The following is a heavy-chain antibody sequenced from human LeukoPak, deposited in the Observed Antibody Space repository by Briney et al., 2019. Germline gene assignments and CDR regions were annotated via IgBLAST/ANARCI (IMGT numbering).Heavy chain of an antibody. V-gene: IGHV1-2*02. CDR2: INPNSGGT. CDR3: ARDFYAGAVAGPTFDY. Sequence: GASVKVSCKASGYTFTGYYMHWVRQAPGQGLEWMGWINPNSGGTNYAQKFQGRVTMTRDTSISTAYIELSRLRSDDTAVYYCARDFYAGAVAGPTFDYWGQGTLVTVSS. J-gene: IGHJ4*02. D-gene: IGHD6-19*01. CDR1: GYTFTGYY.